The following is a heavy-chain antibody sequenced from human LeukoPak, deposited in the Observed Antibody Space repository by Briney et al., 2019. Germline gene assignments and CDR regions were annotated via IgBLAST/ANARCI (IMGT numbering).Heavy chain of an antibody. J-gene: IGHJ4*02. CDR2: IWSDGSNK. CDR3: ARGAVAGTSMDYFDY. V-gene: IGHV3-33*01. D-gene: IGHD6-19*01. CDR1: GFSFSSYG. Sequence: GGSLRLSCSASGFSFSSYGMSWVRQAPTKGLEWVALIWSDGSNKYYADSVEGRFAISRDNSKNTLYLEMNSVRAEDTAVYYCARGAVAGTSMDYFDYWGQGTLATVSS.